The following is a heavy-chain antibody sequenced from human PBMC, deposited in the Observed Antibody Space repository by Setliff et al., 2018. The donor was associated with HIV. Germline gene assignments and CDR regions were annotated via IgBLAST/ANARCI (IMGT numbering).Heavy chain of an antibody. CDR2: ISGSGGNT. CDR1: GFTFMDYA. CDR3: ARNPLPDFQGRVTVTRDTSTNTAYMVLSDLTSDDTAVYYCATSQSSGIIVDH. D-gene: IGHD3-10*01. Sequence: PGGSLRLSCAASGFTFMDYAMSWVRQAPGKGLAWVSTISGSGGNTYYADSVKGRSTITRDNSNNMLFLQMNRLSTEDTAVYYCARNPLPDFQGRVTVTRDTSTNTAYMVLSDLTSDDTAVYYCATSQSSGIIVDHWGLGTLVTVSS. J-gene: IGHJ5*02. V-gene: IGHV3-23*01.